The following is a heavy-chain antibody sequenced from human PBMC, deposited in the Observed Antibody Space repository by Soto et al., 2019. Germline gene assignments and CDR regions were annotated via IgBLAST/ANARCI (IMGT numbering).Heavy chain of an antibody. V-gene: IGHV4-4*02. Sequence: QVQLQESGPGLVKPSGTLSLTCAVSGASITSSNWWSWVRQPPGKGLEWIGEVYHSGSTNYNPSLKSRVTISVDKSKNHFPLKLNSGTAADTAMYYCARSPSSSWYGGGAFEIWGQGTIVIVSS. D-gene: IGHD6-13*01. CDR2: VYHSGST. CDR3: ARSPSSSWYGGGAFEI. CDR1: GASITSSNW. J-gene: IGHJ3*02.